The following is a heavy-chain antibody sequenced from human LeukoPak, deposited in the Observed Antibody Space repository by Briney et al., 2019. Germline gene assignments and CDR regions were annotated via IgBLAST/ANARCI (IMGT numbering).Heavy chain of an antibody. CDR3: AIVSLRSYGFDP. Sequence: SETLSLTCTVSGASISSYYWSWIRQPPGKGLEWIGYIYYSGSTNYNPSLKSRVTISVDTSKNQFSLKLSSVTAADTAVYYYAIVSLRSYGFDPWGQGTLVTVSS. CDR1: GASISSYY. J-gene: IGHJ5*02. CDR2: IYYSGST. V-gene: IGHV4-59*01. D-gene: IGHD3-16*01.